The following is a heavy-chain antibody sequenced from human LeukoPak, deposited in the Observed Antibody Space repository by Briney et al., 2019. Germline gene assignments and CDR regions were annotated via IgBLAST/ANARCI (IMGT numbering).Heavy chain of an antibody. V-gene: IGHV4-39*07. Sequence: RSETLSLTCTVSGGSISSSSYYWGWIRQPPGKGLEWIGSIYYSGSTYYNPSLKSRVTISVDTSKNQFSLKLSSVTAADTAVYYCARGEQLWSAFDIWGQGTMVTVSS. CDR3: ARGEQLWSAFDI. CDR1: GGSISSSSYY. CDR2: IYYSGST. D-gene: IGHD5-18*01. J-gene: IGHJ3*02.